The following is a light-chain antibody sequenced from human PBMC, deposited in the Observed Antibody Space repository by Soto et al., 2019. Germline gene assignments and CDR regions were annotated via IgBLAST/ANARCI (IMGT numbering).Light chain of an antibody. CDR1: QSISSW. V-gene: IGKV1-5*03. J-gene: IGKJ1*01. Sequence: GDRVTITCRASQSISSWLAWYQQKPGKAPKLLIYKASTLKSGAPSRISGSRSGTEFTLTISSLQADDVATYYCQHYNSYSEAFGQGTKVDI. CDR2: KAS. CDR3: QHYNSYSEA.